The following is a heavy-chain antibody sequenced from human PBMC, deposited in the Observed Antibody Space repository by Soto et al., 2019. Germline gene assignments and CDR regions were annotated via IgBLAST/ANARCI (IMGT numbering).Heavy chain of an antibody. Sequence: ASVKVSCKASVYTFTSYGISWVRQAPGQGLEWMGWISAYNGNTNYSQKFQGRVTITRDTSASTAYMELSSLRSEDTAVYYCARGLNGYSHYFDYWGQGTLVTVSS. CDR2: ISAYNGNT. CDR1: VYTFTSYG. J-gene: IGHJ4*02. CDR3: ARGLNGYSHYFDY. V-gene: IGHV1-18*01. D-gene: IGHD5-18*01.